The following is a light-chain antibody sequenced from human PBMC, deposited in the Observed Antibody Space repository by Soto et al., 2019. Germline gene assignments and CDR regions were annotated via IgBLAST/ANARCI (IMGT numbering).Light chain of an antibody. J-gene: IGKJ1*01. CDR2: KVS. V-gene: IGKV2-24*01. CDR3: MQATQSSWT. Sequence: IGITTGQLSLPFTLGQAASITCRSSQSLVHNDGNTYLSWFQQRPGQPPRLLIYKVSDRFSGVPDRFSGSGAGTDFTLTISRVEAEDVGVYYCMQATQSSWTFGQGTKVDI. CDR1: QSLVHNDGNTY.